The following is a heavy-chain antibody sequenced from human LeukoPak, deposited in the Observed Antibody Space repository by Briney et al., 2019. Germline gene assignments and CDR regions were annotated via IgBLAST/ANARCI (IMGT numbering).Heavy chain of an antibody. CDR1: GYTLTSYY. D-gene: IGHD4-17*01. CDR2: INPSGGST. CDR3: AREDDYGDYKPYFDY. V-gene: IGHV1-46*01. J-gene: IGHJ4*02. Sequence: ASLKVSCKASGYTLTSYYMHWVRQAPGQGLDWMGIINPSGGSTSYAQKFQGRVTMTSDTSTSTVYMELSSLRSEDTAVYYCAREDDYGDYKPYFDYWAQETLVSV.